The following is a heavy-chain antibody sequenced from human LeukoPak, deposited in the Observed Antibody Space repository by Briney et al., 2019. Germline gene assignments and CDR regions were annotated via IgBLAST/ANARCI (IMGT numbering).Heavy chain of an antibody. Sequence: SETLSLTCTVSGGSISSTNYYWGWIRQPPGKGLEWIGSIYHSGSTNYNPSLKSRVTISVDTSKNQFSLKLSSVTAADTAMYYCARVRSSGWGKGFDYWGQGTLVTVSS. J-gene: IGHJ4*02. CDR1: GGSISSTNYY. D-gene: IGHD6-19*01. V-gene: IGHV4-39*07. CDR2: IYHSGST. CDR3: ARVRSSGWGKGFDY.